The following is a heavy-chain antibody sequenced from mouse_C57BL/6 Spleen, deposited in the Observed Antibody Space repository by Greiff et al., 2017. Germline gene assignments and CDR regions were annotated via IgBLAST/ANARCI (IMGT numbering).Heavy chain of an antibody. CDR2: INPYNGGT. J-gene: IGHJ4*01. D-gene: IGHD1-1*01. CDR3: AREDYGSSSYYAMDY. Sequence: VQLKQSGPVLVKPGASVKMSCKASGYTFTDYYMNWVKQSHGKSLEWIGVINPYNGGTSYNQKFKGKATLTVDKSSSTAYMELNSLTSEDSAVYYCAREDYGSSSYYAMDYWGQGTSVTVSS. CDR1: GYTFTDYY. V-gene: IGHV1-19*01.